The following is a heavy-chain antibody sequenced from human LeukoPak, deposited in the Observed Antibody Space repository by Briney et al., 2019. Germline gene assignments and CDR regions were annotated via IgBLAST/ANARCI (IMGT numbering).Heavy chain of an antibody. CDR3: AREDNVVVVAATFGYYYMDV. J-gene: IGHJ6*03. CDR1: GFTFSSYE. D-gene: IGHD2-15*01. CDR2: ISSSGSTT. Sequence: PGGSLRLSCAASGFTFSSYEMNWVRQAPGKGLEWVSYISSSGSTTYYADSVKGRFTISRDNAKNSLYLQMNSLRAEDTAVYYCAREDNVVVVAATFGYYYMDVWGKGTTVTVSS. V-gene: IGHV3-48*03.